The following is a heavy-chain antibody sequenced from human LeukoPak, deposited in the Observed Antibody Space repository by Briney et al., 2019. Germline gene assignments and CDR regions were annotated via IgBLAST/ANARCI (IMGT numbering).Heavy chain of an antibody. CDR2: ISGSGGST. D-gene: IGHD6-13*01. Sequence: GSLRLSCAASGFTFSSYAMTWVRQAPGKGLEWVSGISGSGGSTYYADSVKGRFTISRDNSKKTLYLQMNSLRAEDTGVYYCAKGYSSSWLSWFDPWGQGTLVTVSS. V-gene: IGHV3-23*01. CDR1: GFTFSSYA. J-gene: IGHJ5*02. CDR3: AKGYSSSWLSWFDP.